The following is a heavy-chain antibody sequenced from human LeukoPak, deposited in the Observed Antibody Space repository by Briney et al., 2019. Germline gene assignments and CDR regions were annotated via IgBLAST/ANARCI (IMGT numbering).Heavy chain of an antibody. D-gene: IGHD3-22*01. Sequence: SETLSLTCAVYGGSFSGYYWSWIRQPPGKGLEWIGEINHSGSTNYNPSLKSRVTISVDTSKNQFSLKLSSVTAEDTAVYYCARGARDYDSSDYNKENWFDPWGQGTLVTVSS. J-gene: IGHJ5*02. CDR2: INHSGST. CDR3: ARGARDYDSSDYNKENWFDP. V-gene: IGHV4-34*01. CDR1: GGSFSGYY.